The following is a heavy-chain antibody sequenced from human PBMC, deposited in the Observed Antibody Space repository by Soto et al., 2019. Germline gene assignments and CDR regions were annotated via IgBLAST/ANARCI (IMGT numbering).Heavy chain of an antibody. CDR2: ISAYNGNT. CDR1: GYTFSSYG. CDR3: ARDSPPVDY. V-gene: IGHV1-18*01. Sequence: QVQLVQSGAEVKKPGASVKVSCKASGYTFSSYGISWVRQAPGQGPEWMGWISAYNGNTKYAQKIQGRVTITTDTSLSTAYMEPRSLRSDDTAVYYCARDSPPVDYWGQGTLVTVSS. J-gene: IGHJ4*02.